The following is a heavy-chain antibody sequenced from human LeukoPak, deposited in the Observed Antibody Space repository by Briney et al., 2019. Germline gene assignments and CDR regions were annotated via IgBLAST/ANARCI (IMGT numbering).Heavy chain of an antibody. J-gene: IGHJ6*03. CDR3: AKDTTSITPYYMDV. CDR2: ISYDGSNK. V-gene: IGHV3-30*18. D-gene: IGHD1-14*01. CDR1: GFTFSSCG. Sequence: GRSLRLSCAASGFTFSSCGMHWVRQAPGKGLEWVAVISYDGSNKYYADSVKGRFTISRDNSKNTLYLQMNSLRAEDTAVYYCAKDTTSITPYYMDVWGKGTTVTVSS.